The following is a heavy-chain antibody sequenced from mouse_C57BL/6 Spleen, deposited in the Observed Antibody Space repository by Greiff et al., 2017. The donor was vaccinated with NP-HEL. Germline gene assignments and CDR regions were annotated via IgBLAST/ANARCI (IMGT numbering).Heavy chain of an antibody. V-gene: IGHV5-4*01. J-gene: IGHJ3*01. CDR2: ISDGGSYT. CDR1: GFTFSSYA. Sequence: EVQLVESGGGLVKPGGSLKLSCAASGFTFSSYAMSWVRQTPEKRLEWVATISDGGSYTYYPDNVKGRFTISRDNAKNNLYLQMSHLKSEDTAMYYCARDPVIYYGNYEGFAYWGQGTLVTVSA. CDR3: ARDPVIYYGNYEGFAY. D-gene: IGHD2-1*01.